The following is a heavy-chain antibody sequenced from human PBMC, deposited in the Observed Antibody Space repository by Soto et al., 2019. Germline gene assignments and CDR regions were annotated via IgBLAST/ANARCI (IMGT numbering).Heavy chain of an antibody. V-gene: IGHV3-30*18. Sequence: GGSLILSCAASGFTFSSSGMHWVRQAPGKGLEWVAVISYDGSNKFYADSVKGRFTISRDNFRNTLYLQMNSLRAEDTAVYYCAKEFHSWNYFESWGQGNMVTVSS. D-gene: IGHD1-20*01. CDR3: AKEFHSWNYFES. CDR1: GFTFSSSG. J-gene: IGHJ4*02. CDR2: ISYDGSNK.